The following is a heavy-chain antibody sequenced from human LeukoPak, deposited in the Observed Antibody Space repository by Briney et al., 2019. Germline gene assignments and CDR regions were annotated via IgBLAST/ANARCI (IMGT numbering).Heavy chain of an antibody. V-gene: IGHV4-59*01. CDR1: GGSFSGYY. Sequence: SETLSLTCAVYGGSFSGYYWSWVRQPPGKGLEWIGFVYYTGSTNYSPSLKSRVTISVDTSKNQFSLKLRSVTAADAAVYYCARISSSNWYNERGAFDVWGQGTMVTVSS. CDR2: VYYTGST. CDR3: ARISSSNWYNERGAFDV. D-gene: IGHD6-13*01. J-gene: IGHJ3*01.